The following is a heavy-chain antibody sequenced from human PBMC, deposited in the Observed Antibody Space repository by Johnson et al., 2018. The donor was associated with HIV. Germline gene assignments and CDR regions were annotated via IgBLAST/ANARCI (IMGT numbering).Heavy chain of an antibody. CDR3: AIGVDAFDI. Sequence: QVQLVESGGGVVQPGRSLRLSCAASGFTFSNYAINWVRQAPGKGLEWVAVISYDESNKYYVDSVKGRFTVSRDNSKNTLYLQMNSLGAEDSALYFCAIGVDAFDIWGQGTMVTVSS. V-gene: IGHV3-30*04. CDR1: GFTFSNYA. J-gene: IGHJ3*02. CDR2: ISYDESNK. D-gene: IGHD3-16*01.